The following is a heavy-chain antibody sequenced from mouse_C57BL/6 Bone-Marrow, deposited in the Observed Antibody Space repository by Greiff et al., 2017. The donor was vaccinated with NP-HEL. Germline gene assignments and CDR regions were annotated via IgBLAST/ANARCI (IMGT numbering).Heavy chain of an antibody. CDR1: GYTFTSYG. J-gene: IGHJ4*01. Sequence: QVQLQQSGAELARPGASVKLSCKASGYTFTSYGISWVKQRTGQGLEWIGEIYPRSGNTYYNEKFKGKATLTADKSSSTAYMGLRSLTSEDSAVYFCARDYYGSSPYYAMDYWGQGTSVTVSS. D-gene: IGHD1-1*01. CDR3: ARDYYGSSPYYAMDY. CDR2: IYPRSGNT. V-gene: IGHV1-81*01.